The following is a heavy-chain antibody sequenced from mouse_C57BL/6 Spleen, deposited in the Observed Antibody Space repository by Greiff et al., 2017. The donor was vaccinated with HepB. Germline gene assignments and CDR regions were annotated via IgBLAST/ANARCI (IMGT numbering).Heavy chain of an antibody. CDR2: IYPGSGST. V-gene: IGHV1-55*01. Sequence: VQLQQSGAELVKPGASVKMSCKASGYTFTSYWITWVKQRPGQGLEWIGDIYPGSGSTNYNEKFKSKATLTVDTSSSTAYMQLSSLTSEDSAVYYCARSDYYGSRGAMDYWGQGTSVTVSS. CDR1: GYTFTSYW. CDR3: ARSDYYGSRGAMDY. D-gene: IGHD1-1*01. J-gene: IGHJ4*01.